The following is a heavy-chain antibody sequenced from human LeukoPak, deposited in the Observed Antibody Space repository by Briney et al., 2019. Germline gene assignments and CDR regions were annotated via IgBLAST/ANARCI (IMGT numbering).Heavy chain of an antibody. CDR3: ARAVVARGLMAYFDY. J-gene: IGHJ4*02. CDR2: IIPIPGMA. D-gene: IGHD3-10*01. CDR1: GGTFSFYA. V-gene: IGHV1-69*04. Sequence: SVKVSCKASGGTFSFYAINWVRQAPGQGLEWMGRIIPIPGMANYAQKFQGRVTITADSSTSTAYMEVSSLRSEDTAVYYCARAVVARGLMAYFDYWGQGTLVTVSS.